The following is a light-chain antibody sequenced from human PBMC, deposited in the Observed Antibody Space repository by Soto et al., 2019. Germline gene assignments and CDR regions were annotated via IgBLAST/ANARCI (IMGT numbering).Light chain of an antibody. Sequence: LVWTHSPATLWLPAGVCATHSCAASQSVSTRYLAWYQQKPGPAPRLLIYDASNRATGIPDRFSGSGSGTDFTLTISSLEPEDFAVYFCQQYGSSPITFGQGTRLEIK. CDR1: QSVSTRY. V-gene: IGKV3D-20*01. CDR3: QQYGSSPIT. CDR2: DAS. J-gene: IGKJ5*01.